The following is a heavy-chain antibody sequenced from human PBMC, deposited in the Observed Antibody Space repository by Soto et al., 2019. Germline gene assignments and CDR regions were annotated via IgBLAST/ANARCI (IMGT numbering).Heavy chain of an antibody. Sequence: GEPLKISCKGSGYSFTIYWISWVRQMPGNGREWMGRIDPSDHYTNYSPSFQGHVTISADKSISTDYLQRSSLKASGTAMYYCARLQVTIFGVVIIPYYYYGMDVWGQGT. CDR2: IDPSDHYT. J-gene: IGHJ6*02. CDR3: ARLQVTIFGVVIIPYYYYGMDV. D-gene: IGHD3-3*01. V-gene: IGHV5-10-1*01. CDR1: GYSFTIYW.